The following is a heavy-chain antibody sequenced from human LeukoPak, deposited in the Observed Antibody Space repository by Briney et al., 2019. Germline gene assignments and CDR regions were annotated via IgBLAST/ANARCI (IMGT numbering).Heavy chain of an antibody. CDR3: ATSRPEQLVAYYYYGMDV. Sequence: ASVKVSCKVSGYTPTELSMHWVRQAPGKGLEWMGGFDPEDGETIYAQKFQGRVTMTEDTSTDTAYMELSSLRSEDTAVYYCATSRPEQLVAYYYYGMDVWGQGTRSPSP. J-gene: IGHJ6*02. CDR1: GYTPTELS. V-gene: IGHV1-24*01. CDR2: FDPEDGET. D-gene: IGHD6-6*01.